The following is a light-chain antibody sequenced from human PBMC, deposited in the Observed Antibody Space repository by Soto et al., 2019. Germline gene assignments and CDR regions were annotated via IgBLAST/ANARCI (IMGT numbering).Light chain of an antibody. J-gene: IGKJ1*01. CDR1: QSVSSN. CDR3: QQYNNWPKT. CDR2: GAS. V-gene: IGKV3-15*01. Sequence: EIVMTQSPATLSVSPGERATLSCRASQSVSSNLAWYQQKPGQAPRLLIYGASTRATGIPARFSGSGSGTKFTLTISSLPSEDFAIYFCQQYNNWPKTFGQGTKV.